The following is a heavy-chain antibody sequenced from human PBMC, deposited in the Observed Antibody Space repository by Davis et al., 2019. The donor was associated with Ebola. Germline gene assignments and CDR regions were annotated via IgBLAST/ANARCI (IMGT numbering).Heavy chain of an antibody. CDR3: ARRRSYYDY. J-gene: IGHJ4*02. CDR1: GGSISDYY. V-gene: IGHV4-59*01. CDR2: ISYSGST. Sequence: SETLSLTCTVAGGSISDYYWSWIRQPPGKGLEWIGYISYSGSTNYNPSLKSRVTISVDTSKNQFSLKLSSVTAADTAVYYCARRRSYYDYWGQGTLVTVSS.